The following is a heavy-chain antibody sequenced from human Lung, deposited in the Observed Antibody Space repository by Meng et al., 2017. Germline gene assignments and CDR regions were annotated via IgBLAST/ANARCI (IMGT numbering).Heavy chain of an antibody. CDR2: ISSSSSYI. V-gene: IGHV3-21*01. D-gene: IGHD1-7*01. Sequence: EVQRGGSGGGLVNAGGSLSLSCAASGFTFSSYSMNWVRQAPGKGLEWVSSISSSSSYIYYADSVKGRFTISRDNAKNSLYLQMNSLRAEDTAVYYCARERGTSDYWGQGTLVTVSS. J-gene: IGHJ4*02. CDR3: ARERGTSDY. CDR1: GFTFSSYS.